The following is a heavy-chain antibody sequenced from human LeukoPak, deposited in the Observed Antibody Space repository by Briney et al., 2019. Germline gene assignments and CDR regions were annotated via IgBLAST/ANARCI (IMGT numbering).Heavy chain of an antibody. CDR3: ARGADSGYSSDN. J-gene: IGHJ4*02. Sequence: GGSLRLSCAASGFTFSSYAMHWVRQAPGKGLEYVSAISSNGGSTYYANSVKGRFTISRDNAKNTLYLQMNSLRAEDTAVYYCARGADSGYSSDNWGQGTLVSVSS. D-gene: IGHD3-9*01. CDR1: GFTFSSYA. V-gene: IGHV3-64*01. CDR2: ISSNGGST.